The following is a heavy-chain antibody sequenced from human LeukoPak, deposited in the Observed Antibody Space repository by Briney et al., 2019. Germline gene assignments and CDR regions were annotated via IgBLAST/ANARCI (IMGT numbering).Heavy chain of an antibody. CDR3: ARDLSLWFGEGPFDY. CDR1: GYTFTSYA. D-gene: IGHD3-10*01. V-gene: IGHV1-3*01. Sequence: ASVKVSCKASGYTFTSYAMHWVRQAPGQKLEWMGWINAGNGNTKYSQKFQGRVTITRDTSASTAYMELSSLRSEDTAVYYCARDLSLWFGEGPFDYWGQGTLVTVSS. CDR2: INAGNGNT. J-gene: IGHJ4*02.